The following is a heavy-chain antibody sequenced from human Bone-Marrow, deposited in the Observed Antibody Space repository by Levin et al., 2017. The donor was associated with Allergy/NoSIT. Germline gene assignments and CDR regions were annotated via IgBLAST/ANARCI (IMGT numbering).Heavy chain of an antibody. V-gene: IGHV4-34*01. Sequence: RSSETLSLTCAVYGGSFSGYYWTWIRQPPGKGLEWIGQVSHSGRTNYNPSLKSRVTISLDTSKNQFSLQLSSVTAAETAVYYCARGPQFRRIVTRGRPDDSAVDVWGQGTTVTVSS. D-gene: IGHD1-26*01. J-gene: IGHJ6*02. CDR3: ARGPQFRRIVTRGRPDDSAVDV. CDR2: VSHSGRT. CDR1: GGSFSGYY.